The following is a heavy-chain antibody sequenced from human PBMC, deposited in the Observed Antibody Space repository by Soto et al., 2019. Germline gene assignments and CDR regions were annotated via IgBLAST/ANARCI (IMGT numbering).Heavy chain of an antibody. CDR2: INHSGST. CDR1: GGSFSGYY. Sequence: SETLSLTCAVYGGSFSGYYWSWIRQPPGKGLEWIGEINHSGSTNYNPSLKSRVTISVDTSKNQFSLKLSSVTAADTAVYYCARGGRFDWLLYYFDYWGQGTLVTVSS. V-gene: IGHV4-34*01. CDR3: ARGGRFDWLLYYFDY. D-gene: IGHD3-9*01. J-gene: IGHJ4*02.